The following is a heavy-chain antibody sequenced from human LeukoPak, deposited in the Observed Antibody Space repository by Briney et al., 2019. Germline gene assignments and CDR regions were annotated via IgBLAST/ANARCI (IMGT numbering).Heavy chain of an antibody. CDR1: GFTFSSYA. D-gene: IGHD2-8*02. J-gene: IGHJ4*02. V-gene: IGHV3-23*01. CDR2: ISGSGGST. Sequence: GGSLRLSCAASGFTFSSYAMSLVRQAPGKGLEWVSGISGSGGSTYYGDSVKGRFTISRDNSKNTLYLQMNSLRAEDTAVYYCAGHHPRNTVDFWGQGTLVTVSS. CDR3: AGHHPRNTVDF.